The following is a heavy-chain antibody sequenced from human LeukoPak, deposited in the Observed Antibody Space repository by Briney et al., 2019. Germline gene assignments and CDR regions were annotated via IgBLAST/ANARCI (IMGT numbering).Heavy chain of an antibody. CDR2: IKSDGST. V-gene: IGHV3-74*01. D-gene: IGHD3-22*01. CDR3: ARAPSEIGGYYPEYFRH. J-gene: IGHJ1*01. CDR1: GFTFSTYW. Sequence: PGGSLRLSCAASGFTFSTYWMHWVRHAPGKGLVWVSRIKSDGSTNYAGSVKGRFTISRDNAKNTVSLQMNSLRPEDTGVYYCARAPSEIGGYYPEYFRHWGQGTLVTVSS.